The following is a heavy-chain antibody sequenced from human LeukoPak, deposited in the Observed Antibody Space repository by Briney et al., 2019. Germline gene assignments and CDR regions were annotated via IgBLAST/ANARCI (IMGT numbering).Heavy chain of an antibody. D-gene: IGHD3-9*01. J-gene: IGHJ4*02. CDR2: IFYSGNT. Sequence: PETLSPTCNVSGDYITTTNYYWAWIRQPPGKGLEWIASIFYSGNTYYNPSLKSRVIISMDTSRKQISLKLTSVTATDTALYYCARRSRLYKHETTGYHDSWGQGTVVTVSS. CDR1: GDYITTTNYY. CDR3: ARRSRLYKHETTGYHDS. V-gene: IGHV4-39*01.